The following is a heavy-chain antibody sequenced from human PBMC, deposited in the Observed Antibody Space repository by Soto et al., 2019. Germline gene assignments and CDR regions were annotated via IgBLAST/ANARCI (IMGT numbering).Heavy chain of an antibody. CDR2: ISYDGSNK. CDR1: GFTFSSYA. D-gene: IGHD3-3*01. CDR3: ASSIRSTFGVVIGYGMDV. Sequence: GGSLRLSCAASGFTFSSYAMHWVRQAPGKGLEWVAVISYDGSNKYYADSVKGRFTISRDNSKNTLYLQMNSLRAEDTAVYYCASSIRSTFGVVIGYGMDVWGQGTTVTVSS. V-gene: IGHV3-30-3*01. J-gene: IGHJ6*02.